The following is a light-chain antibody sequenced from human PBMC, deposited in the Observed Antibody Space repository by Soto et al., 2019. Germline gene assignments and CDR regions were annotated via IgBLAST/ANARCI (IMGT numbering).Light chain of an antibody. CDR3: QQYNNLPPWT. Sequence: EIVMTQSPATLSVYPGERATLSCRASQSVSSNLAWSQQKPGQAPRLLRYCASTKATGIPARFSGSGSGTDFTLTISSLQSEDFAVYYCQQYNNLPPWTFGQGTKVEVK. CDR2: CAS. J-gene: IGKJ1*01. V-gene: IGKV3-15*01. CDR1: QSVSSN.